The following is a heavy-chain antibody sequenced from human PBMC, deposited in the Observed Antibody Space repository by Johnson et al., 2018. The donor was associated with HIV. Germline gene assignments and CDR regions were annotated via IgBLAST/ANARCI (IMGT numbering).Heavy chain of an antibody. CDR3: AREKRSDYDYDAFDI. J-gene: IGHJ3*02. CDR1: GFTVSSNY. Sequence: QMQLVESGGGLVQPGGSLRLSCTASGFTVSSNYMSWVRQAPGKGLEWVAVISYVGTNEYYADSVKGRFTISRSNAKNSLYLQMNSLRAEDGAVYYCAREKRSDYDYDAFDIWGQGTMVTVSS. V-gene: IGHV3-30*03. CDR2: ISYVGTNE. D-gene: IGHD5-12*01.